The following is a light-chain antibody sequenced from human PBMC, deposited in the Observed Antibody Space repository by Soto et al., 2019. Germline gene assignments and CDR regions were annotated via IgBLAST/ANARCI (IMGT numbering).Light chain of an antibody. J-gene: IGKJ5*01. CDR3: QHYHGWPIT. CDR1: QRVSSN. V-gene: IGKV3-15*01. Sequence: EIVLTQSRGTRSLSRGERATLSSRASQRVSSNVAWYQQKPGQAPRILLYGASTRDTGIPARFSGSGSGTEFTLTISRLQSEDFEVYYCQHYHGWPITFGQGTRLEIK. CDR2: GAS.